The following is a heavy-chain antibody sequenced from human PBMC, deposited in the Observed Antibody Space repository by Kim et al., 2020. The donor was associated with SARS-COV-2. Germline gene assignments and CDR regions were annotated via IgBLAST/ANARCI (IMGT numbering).Heavy chain of an antibody. CDR3: ARDLIAAAGTSYSFDI. J-gene: IGHJ3*02. Sequence: QTLSLSCAISGDSVSSNSAAWNWIRQSPSRGLEGLGRTYYRSKWYNDYAVSVKSRITINPDTSKNQFSLQLNSVTPEDTAVYYCARDLIAAAGTSYSFDIWGQGTMVTVSS. CDR1: GDSVSSNSAA. V-gene: IGHV6-1*01. D-gene: IGHD6-13*01. CDR2: TYYRSKWYN.